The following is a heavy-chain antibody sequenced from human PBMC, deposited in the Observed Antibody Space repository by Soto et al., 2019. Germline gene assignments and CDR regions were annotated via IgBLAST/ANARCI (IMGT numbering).Heavy chain of an antibody. Sequence: QVQLQESGPGLVKSSQTLSLTCTVSGGSIRSGGYYWRWTRQHPGKGLEWIGYIHNRGSTYYNPSLKRPITVSVNTSKNNFSLTLTYLTAADTTVYYCAESGGGFGPVTTYGSWGRETLVTVSS. CDR1: GGSIRSGGYY. V-gene: IGHV4-31*01. CDR2: IHNRGST. D-gene: IGHD4-17*01. CDR3: AESGGGFGPVTTYGS. J-gene: IGHJ5*02.